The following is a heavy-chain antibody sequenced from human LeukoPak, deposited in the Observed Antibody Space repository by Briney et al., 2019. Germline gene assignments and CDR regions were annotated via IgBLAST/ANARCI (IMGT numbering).Heavy chain of an antibody. J-gene: IGHJ5*02. CDR3: ARSPTNGAAGYDP. V-gene: IGHV4-39*07. Sequence: SETLSLTCTVSGGSISSSSYYWGWIRQPPGKGLEWIGSIYYSGSTYYNPSLKSRVTISVDTSKNQFSLKLSSVTAADTAVYYCARSPTNGAAGYDPWGQGTLVTVSS. CDR1: GGSISSSSYY. CDR2: IYYSGST. D-gene: IGHD6-13*01.